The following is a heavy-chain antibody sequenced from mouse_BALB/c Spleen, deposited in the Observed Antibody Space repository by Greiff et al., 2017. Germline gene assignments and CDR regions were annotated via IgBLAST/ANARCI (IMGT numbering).Heavy chain of an antibody. J-gene: IGHJ2*01. CDR1: GYTFTSYW. V-gene: IGHV1S127*01. D-gene: IGHD1-1*01. CDR3: TRGNYYGSSYYFDY. Sequence: VQLQQPGAELVKPGASVKMSCKASGYTFTSYWMHRVKQRPGQGLEWIGVIDPSDSYTSYNQKFKGKATLTVDTSSSPAYMQLSSLTSEDSAVYYCTRGNYYGSSYYFDYWGQGTTLTVSS. CDR2: IDPSDSYT.